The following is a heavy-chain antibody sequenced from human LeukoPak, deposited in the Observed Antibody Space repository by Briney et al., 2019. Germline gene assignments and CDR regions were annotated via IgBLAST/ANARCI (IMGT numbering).Heavy chain of an antibody. D-gene: IGHD4-17*01. J-gene: IGHJ6*01. CDR3: ARDYYGDYYQSGYGMDV. Sequence: GGSLRLSCAASGFTFSTYSMNWVRQAPGKGLEGVSSISGSGSFKVYTDSVKGRFTISRDNVKRSLYLQLSSLRAEDTAVYYCARDYYGDYYQSGYGMDVWGQGTTVTVPS. CDR2: ISGSGSFK. V-gene: IGHV3-21*01. CDR1: GFTFSTYS.